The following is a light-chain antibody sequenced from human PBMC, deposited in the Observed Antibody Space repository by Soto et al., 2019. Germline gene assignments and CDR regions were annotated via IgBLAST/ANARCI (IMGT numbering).Light chain of an antibody. CDR1: SSDIGGYNF. J-gene: IGLJ2*01. Sequence: QSALTQPASMSGSPGQSITISCTGTSSDIGGYNFVSWYQRHPGKGPKLLIFDVNFRPSGVSNRFSGSKSENTASLTISGLAHEDEADYYCSSSTTADTVIFGGGTKLTVL. CDR3: SSSTTADTVI. V-gene: IGLV2-14*03. CDR2: DVN.